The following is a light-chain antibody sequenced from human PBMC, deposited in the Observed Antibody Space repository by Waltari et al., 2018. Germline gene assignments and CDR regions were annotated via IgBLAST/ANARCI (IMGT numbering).Light chain of an antibody. V-gene: IGKV3-15*01. CDR3: QQYYRWWT. J-gene: IGKJ1*01. Sequence: EIVMTQYPATLSVSPGERATLTCRASHSISSDLAWYQQNPGQAPRLLIYGASPRATGIPDRFSGSGSGTEFTLTISSRQSEDFAVYYCQQYYRWWTFGLGTKVERK. CDR1: HSISSD. CDR2: GAS.